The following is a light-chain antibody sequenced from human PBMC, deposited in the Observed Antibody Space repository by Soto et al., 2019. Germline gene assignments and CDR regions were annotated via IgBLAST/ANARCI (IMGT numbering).Light chain of an antibody. J-gene: IGKJ3*01. Sequence: DIQMTQSPSTLSASVGVRVTITCRASQTINTWLAWYQQKPGKDPKLLIYNASSLETGVPSRFSGSGSGTEFTLTISSLQPDDFATYYCQQYNTNFGPGTKVDF. CDR3: QQYNTN. CDR1: QTINTW. V-gene: IGKV1-5*03. CDR2: NAS.